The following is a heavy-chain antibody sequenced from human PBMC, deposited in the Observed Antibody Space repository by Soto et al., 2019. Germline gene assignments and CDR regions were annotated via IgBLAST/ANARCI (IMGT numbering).Heavy chain of an antibody. D-gene: IGHD6-19*01. J-gene: IGHJ4*02. Sequence: GGSLRVSCAASGFTFSSYAMSWVRQAPGKGLEWVSAISGSGGSTYYADSVKGRFTISRDNSKNTLYLQMNSLRAEDTAVYYCAKDSNARWLEYFDYWGQGTLVTVSS. V-gene: IGHV3-23*01. CDR2: ISGSGGST. CDR1: GFTFSSYA. CDR3: AKDSNARWLEYFDY.